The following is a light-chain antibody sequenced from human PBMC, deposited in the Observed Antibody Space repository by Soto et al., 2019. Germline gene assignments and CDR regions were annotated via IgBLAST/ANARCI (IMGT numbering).Light chain of an antibody. V-gene: IGLV2-14*01. CDR1: SSDVGAYIY. J-gene: IGLJ1*01. CDR2: EVT. Sequence: SALTQPAFVSASPGPSITISCTGTSSDVGAYIYVSWYQHHPGKAPKVMIYEVTNRPSGVSDRFSGSKSGNTASLTISGLQAEDEADYYCCSYTSSRTYVFGTGTKVTVL. CDR3: CSYTSSRTYV.